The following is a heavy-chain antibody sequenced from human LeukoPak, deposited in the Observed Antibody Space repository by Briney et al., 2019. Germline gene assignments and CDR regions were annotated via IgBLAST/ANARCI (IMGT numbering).Heavy chain of an antibody. V-gene: IGHV4-4*07. CDR3: ARVPRRFDWSYDNWFDP. D-gene: IGHD3-9*01. CDR1: GGSISRYY. Sequence: SETLSLTCSVSGGSISRYYWSWIRQPAGKGLEWIGHIYRTGSTNYNPSLKSRVTISVDTSKNQFSLKLSSVTAADTAVYYCARVPRRFDWSYDNWFDPWGQGTLVTVSS. J-gene: IGHJ5*02. CDR2: IYRTGST.